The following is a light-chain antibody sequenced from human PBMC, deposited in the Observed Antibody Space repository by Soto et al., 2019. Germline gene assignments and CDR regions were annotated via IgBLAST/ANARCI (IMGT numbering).Light chain of an antibody. CDR1: QSINSW. V-gene: IGKV1-5*01. CDR3: QQYNSYSFT. CDR2: AAS. Sequence: DIQMTQSPSTLSASVGDRVTITCRASQSINSWLAWYQQKPGKAPRLLIYAASSLESGVPSRFSGSGSGTEFTLTISSLQPDDFATYYCQQYNSYSFTFGPGTQVDIK. J-gene: IGKJ3*01.